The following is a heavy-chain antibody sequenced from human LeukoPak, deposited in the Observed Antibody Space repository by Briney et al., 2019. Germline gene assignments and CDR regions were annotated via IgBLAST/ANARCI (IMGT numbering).Heavy chain of an antibody. CDR3: ARDGGSYYGGFDY. CDR2: IWYDGSNK. V-gene: IGHV3-33*01. D-gene: IGHD1-26*01. J-gene: IGHJ4*02. CDR1: GFTFSSYG. Sequence: SGGSLRLSCAASGFTFSSYGMHWVRQAPGKGLEWVAVIWYDGSNKYYADSVKGRFTISRDNSKNTLYLQMNSLRAEDTAVYYCARDGGSYYGGFDYWGQGTLVTVSS.